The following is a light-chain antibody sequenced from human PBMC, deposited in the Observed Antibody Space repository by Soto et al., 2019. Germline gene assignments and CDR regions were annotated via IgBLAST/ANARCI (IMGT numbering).Light chain of an antibody. CDR1: NSNIGRNT. CDR3: AAWDESPNVPV. V-gene: IGLV1-44*01. CDR2: SDN. J-gene: IGLJ3*02. Sequence: QLVLTQPPSASGTPGQRVTISCSGSNSNIGRNTVNWYQQFPGAAPNLLIHSDNERPSGAPDRFSGSRSGTSASLAISGLQSEDEADYYCAAWDESPNVPVFGGGTKLTVL.